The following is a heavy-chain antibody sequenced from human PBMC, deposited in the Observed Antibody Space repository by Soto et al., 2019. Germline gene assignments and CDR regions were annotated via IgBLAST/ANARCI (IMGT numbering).Heavy chain of an antibody. CDR2: IYYSGST. D-gene: IGHD6-19*01. J-gene: IGHJ4*02. CDR3: ARGAVAGKRAYFDY. CDR1: GGSISSYD. V-gene: IGHV4-59*01. Sequence: PSETLSLTCTVSGGSISSYDWSWIRQPPGKGLEWIGYIYYSGSTNYNPSLKSRVTISVDTSKNQFSLKLSSVTAADTAVYYCARGAVAGKRAYFDYWGQGTLVTVSS.